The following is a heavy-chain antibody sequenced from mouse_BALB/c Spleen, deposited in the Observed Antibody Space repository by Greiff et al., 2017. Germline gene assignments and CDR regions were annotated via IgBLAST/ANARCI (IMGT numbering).Heavy chain of an antibody. J-gene: IGHJ1*01. CDR1: GYTFTSYN. V-gene: IGHV1-12*01. CDR3: ARNYGNYGGYFDV. Sequence: QVQLQQPGAELVKPGASVKMSCKASGYTFTSYNMHWVKQTPGQGLEWIGAIYPGNGDTSYNQKFKGKATLTADKSSSTAYMQLSSLTSEDSAVYYCARNYGNYGGYFDVWGAGTTVTVSS. D-gene: IGHD2-1*01. CDR2: IYPGNGDT.